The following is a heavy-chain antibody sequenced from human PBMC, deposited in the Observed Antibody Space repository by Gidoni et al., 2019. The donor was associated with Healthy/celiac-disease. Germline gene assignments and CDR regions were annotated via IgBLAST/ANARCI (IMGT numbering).Heavy chain of an antibody. CDR2: ISSSGGST. V-gene: IGHV3-23*01. CDR3: AKSFGVVKYYFDY. Sequence: EVQLLESGGGLVQPGGSLRLSCAASGLPFSSYAMSWVRQAPGKGREWVSAISSSGGSTYYADSVKGRFTISRDNSKNTLYLQINSLRAEDTAVYYCAKSFGVVKYYFDYWGQGTLVTVSS. J-gene: IGHJ4*02. D-gene: IGHD3-3*01. CDR1: GLPFSSYA.